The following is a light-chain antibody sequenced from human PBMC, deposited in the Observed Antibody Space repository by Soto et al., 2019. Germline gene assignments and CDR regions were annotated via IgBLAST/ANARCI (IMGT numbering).Light chain of an antibody. V-gene: IGKV3-15*01. CDR3: QPYNSWPT. J-gene: IGKJ3*01. Sequence: EIVMTQSPATLSVSPGEGATLSCSASQSVSSNLAWYQQKPGQAPRLLIYGASTRASGIAARFSCSGSGTAFTLTISSLQSEASALYYCQPYNSWPTLGPGTKVDV. CDR2: GAS. CDR1: QSVSSN.